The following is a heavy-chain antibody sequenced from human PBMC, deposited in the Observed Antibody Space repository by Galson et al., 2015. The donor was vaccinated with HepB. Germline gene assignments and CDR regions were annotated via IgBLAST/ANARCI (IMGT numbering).Heavy chain of an antibody. J-gene: IGHJ6*02. CDR3: ACSLNPIEYSYGYREAYGYYYGMDV. Sequence: SVKVSCKASGYTFTSYGISWVRQAPGQGLEWMGWISAYNGNTNYAQKLQGRVTMTTDTSTSTAYMELRSLRSDDTAVYYCACSLNPIEYSYGYREAYGYYYGMDVWGQGTTVTVSS. D-gene: IGHD5-18*01. V-gene: IGHV1-18*04. CDR1: GYTFTSYG. CDR2: ISAYNGNT.